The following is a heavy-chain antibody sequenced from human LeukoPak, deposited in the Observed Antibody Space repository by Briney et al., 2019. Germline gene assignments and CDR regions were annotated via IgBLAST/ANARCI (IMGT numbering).Heavy chain of an antibody. CDR2: IYYSGST. Sequence: SQTLSLTCTVSGGSISSGGYYWSWIRQHPGKGLEWIGYIYYSGSTYYNPSLKSRVTISVDSSKNQFSLKLSSVTAADTAVYYCARNYYYDSSGYYRGMDAFDIWGQGTMVTVSS. J-gene: IGHJ3*02. CDR1: GGSISSGGYY. D-gene: IGHD3-22*01. CDR3: ARNYYYDSSGYYRGMDAFDI. V-gene: IGHV4-31*03.